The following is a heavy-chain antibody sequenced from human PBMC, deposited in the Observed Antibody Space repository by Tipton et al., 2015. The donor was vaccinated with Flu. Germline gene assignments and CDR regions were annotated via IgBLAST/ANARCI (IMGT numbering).Heavy chain of an antibody. D-gene: IGHD2-2*01. CDR2: MYHSGST. Sequence: TLSLTCTISEGSIYNYYWSWVRQPPGKGLEWIGYMYHSGSTNYSPSLGSRVTMSVDTSKSQFSLKLSSVTAADTAVYYCARYCSSSSCLVGRFDYWGQGILVTVSS. CDR3: ARYCSSSSCLVGRFDY. V-gene: IGHV4-59*08. CDR1: EGSIYNYY. J-gene: IGHJ4*02.